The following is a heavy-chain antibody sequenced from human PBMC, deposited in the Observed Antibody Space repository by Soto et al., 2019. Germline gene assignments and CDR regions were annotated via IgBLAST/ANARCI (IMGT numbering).Heavy chain of an antibody. CDR3: ACLTTVTTYYFDY. D-gene: IGHD4-17*01. J-gene: IGHJ4*02. CDR2: IYYSGST. Sequence: SETLSLTCTVSGGSISSSSYYWGWIRQPPGKGLEWIGSIYYSGSTYYNPSLKSRVTISVDTSKNQFSLKLSSVTAADTAVYYCACLTTVTTYYFDYWGQGTLVTVSS. CDR1: GGSISSSSYY. V-gene: IGHV4-39*01.